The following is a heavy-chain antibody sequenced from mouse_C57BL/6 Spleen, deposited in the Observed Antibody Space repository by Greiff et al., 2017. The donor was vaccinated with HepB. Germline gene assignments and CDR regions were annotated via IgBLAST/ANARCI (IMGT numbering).Heavy chain of an antibody. CDR3: ARHEDWDYFDY. CDR1: GYTFTEYT. J-gene: IGHJ2*01. D-gene: IGHD4-1*01. V-gene: IGHV1-62-2*01. Sequence: QVQLQQSGAELVKPGASVKLSCKASGYTFTEYTIHWVKQRSGQGLEWIGWFYPGSGSIKYNEKFKDKATMTADKSSSTVYMVLSSLTSVDSAVYFYARHEDWDYFDYWGQGTTLTVSS. CDR2: FYPGSGSI.